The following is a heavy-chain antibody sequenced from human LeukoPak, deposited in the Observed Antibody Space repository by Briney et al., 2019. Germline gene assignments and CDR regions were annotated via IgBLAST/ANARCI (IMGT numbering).Heavy chain of an antibody. D-gene: IGHD1-26*01. Sequence: GGSLRLSCAASGFTFSSYWMHWVRQAPGKGLVWVSRIDSDGSSTSYADSVKGRFTISRDNAKNTLYLQMNSLRAEDTAVYYCARDRGGFNPATPYGMDVWGQGTTVTVSS. J-gene: IGHJ6*02. V-gene: IGHV3-74*01. CDR1: GFTFSSYW. CDR2: IDSDGSST. CDR3: ARDRGGFNPATPYGMDV.